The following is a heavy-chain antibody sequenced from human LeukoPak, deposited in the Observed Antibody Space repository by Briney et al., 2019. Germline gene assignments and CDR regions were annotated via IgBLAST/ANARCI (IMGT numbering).Heavy chain of an antibody. V-gene: IGHV1-69*05. CDR3: ARGGTWELHAFDI. CDR2: IIPIFGTA. CDR1: GYTFTSYG. J-gene: IGHJ3*02. Sequence: GASVKVSCKASGYTFTSYGISWVRQAPGQGLEWMGGIIPIFGTANYAQKFQGRVTITTDESTSTAYMELSSLRSEDTAVYYCARGGTWELHAFDIWGQGTMVTVSS. D-gene: IGHD1-26*01.